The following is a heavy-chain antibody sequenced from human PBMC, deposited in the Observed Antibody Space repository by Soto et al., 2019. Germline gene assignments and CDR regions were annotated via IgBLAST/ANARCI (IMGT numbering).Heavy chain of an antibody. CDR1: GFTFSHYA. CDR2: FGVGGNYI. D-gene: IGHD7-27*01. CDR3: AKDAISGNQVWDYFDY. J-gene: IGHJ4*02. V-gene: IGHV3-23*01. Sequence: ESGGGLVQPGGSLRLSCAASGFTFSHYAMNWVRQAPGKGLEWVSGFGVGGNYIYYADSVKGRFTISRDNSKNTLYLQMNSLRAEDTAVYYCAKDAISGNQVWDYFDYWGQGTPVTVSS.